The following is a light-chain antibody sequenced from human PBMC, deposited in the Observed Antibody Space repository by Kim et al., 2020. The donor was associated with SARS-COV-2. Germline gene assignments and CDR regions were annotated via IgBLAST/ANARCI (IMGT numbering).Light chain of an antibody. Sequence: GPRVTITCTGTSPSNGAGSEFHWYQQHPGTAPKLLIYGNSNRPSGVPDRFSGSKSGTSASLAITGLQAEDEADYYCQSYDSSLSVVFGGGTQLTVL. CDR3: QSYDSSLSVV. V-gene: IGLV1-40*01. CDR1: SPSNGAGSE. CDR2: GNS. J-gene: IGLJ2*01.